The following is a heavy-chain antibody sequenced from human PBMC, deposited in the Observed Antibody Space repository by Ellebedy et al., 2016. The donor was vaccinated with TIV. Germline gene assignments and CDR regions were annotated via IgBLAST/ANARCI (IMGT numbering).Heavy chain of an antibody. CDR1: GFTVSSHY. J-gene: IGHJ3*02. Sequence: GESLKISCAASGFTVSSHYMSWVRQAPGKGLEWVSVFFSGGNTYYADSVKGRFIISRDNSENTLYLHMNSLRGEDTAVYYCAEMGVRVPDAFDIWGQGTMVTASS. V-gene: IGHV3-66*01. D-gene: IGHD5-24*01. CDR2: FFSGGNT. CDR3: AEMGVRVPDAFDI.